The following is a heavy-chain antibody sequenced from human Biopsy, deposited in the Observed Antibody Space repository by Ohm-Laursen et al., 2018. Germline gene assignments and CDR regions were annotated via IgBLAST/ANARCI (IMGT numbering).Heavy chain of an antibody. V-gene: IGHV3-33*01. J-gene: IGHJ2*01. CDR3: ARGLSSGWYGYFDV. D-gene: IGHD6-19*01. CDR1: GFTFGHYG. Sequence: SLRLSCAASGFTFGHYGMHWVRQAPGKGLEWISLIWYDGTNEDYADSVKGRFTISRDNSKNTLYLQINTLTLEDTAFYYCARGLSSGWYGYFDVWGRGTLVTVSS. CDR2: IWYDGTNE.